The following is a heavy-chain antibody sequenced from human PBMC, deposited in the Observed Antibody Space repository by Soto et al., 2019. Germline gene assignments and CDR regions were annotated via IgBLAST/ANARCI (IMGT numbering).Heavy chain of an antibody. V-gene: IGHV1-69*13. D-gene: IGHD3-22*01. J-gene: IGHJ3*02. CDR3: ASRAEYYYDSSGYRNGAFDI. Sequence: GASVKVSCKAFGVTFSSYSISWVLQAPGEGLEWMGGIIPIFGTANYAQKFQGRVTITADESTSTAYMELSSLRSEDTAVYYCASRAEYYYDSSGYRNGAFDIWGQGTMVT. CDR1: GVTFSSYS. CDR2: IIPIFGTA.